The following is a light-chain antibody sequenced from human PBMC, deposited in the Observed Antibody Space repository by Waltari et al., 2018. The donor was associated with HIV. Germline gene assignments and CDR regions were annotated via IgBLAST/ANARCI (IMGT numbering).Light chain of an antibody. CDR3: QSYDRSLSASVV. V-gene: IGLV1-40*01. J-gene: IGLJ2*01. CDR1: RANIGADYD. CDR2: VNK. Sequence: QSVLTQPPSVSGAPGQRVTISCTGGRANIGADYDGHWYQQIPRTAPNSLISVNKNRPSGVPDRFSASKSGASASLAITGLQAEDEADYFCQSYDRSLSASVVFGGGTKLTVL.